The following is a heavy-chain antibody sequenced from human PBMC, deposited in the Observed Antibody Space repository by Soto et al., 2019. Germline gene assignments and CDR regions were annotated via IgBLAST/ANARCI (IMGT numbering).Heavy chain of an antibody. Sequence: QVHLQESGPGLVKPSGTLSLTCAVSSGSIDTTNWWSWVRQPPGKGLEWIGEIFHSGNTYYNPSLASRVTISVDTSKNQFSLNLRSVTAADTAVYYCARRTWGMDVWGQGTTVTVSS. CDR1: SGSIDTTNW. CDR2: IFHSGNT. CDR3: ARRTWGMDV. D-gene: IGHD2-8*01. J-gene: IGHJ6*02. V-gene: IGHV4-4*02.